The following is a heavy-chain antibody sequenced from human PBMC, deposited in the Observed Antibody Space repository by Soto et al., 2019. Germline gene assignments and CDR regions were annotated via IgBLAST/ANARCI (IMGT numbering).Heavy chain of an antibody. J-gene: IGHJ3*02. Sequence: QVQLVQSGAEVKKPGASVKVSCKASGYTFTSYDINWVRQATGQGLEWMGWMNPNSGNTGYAQKFQGRVTMTSNTSISTAYMELSSLRSEDTAVYYCARVKGYSGYWNDAFDIWGQGTMVTVSS. CDR3: ARVKGYSGYWNDAFDI. D-gene: IGHD5-12*01. CDR1: GYTFTSYD. CDR2: MNPNSGNT. V-gene: IGHV1-8*01.